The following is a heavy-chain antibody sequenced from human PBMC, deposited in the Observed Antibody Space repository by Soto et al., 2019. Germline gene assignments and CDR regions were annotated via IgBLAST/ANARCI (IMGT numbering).Heavy chain of an antibody. CDR2: IYHGGST. CDR1: GGSISSSNW. V-gene: IGHV4-4*02. J-gene: IGHJ6*02. D-gene: IGHD6-13*01. CDR3: ARGPKIAAAEMYYYYGMDV. Sequence: PSETLSLTCAVSGGSISSSNWWSCVRQPPGKGLEWIGEIYHGGSTNYNPSLKSRVTISVDKSKNQFSLKLSSVTAADTAVYYCARGPKIAAAEMYYYYGMDVWGQGTTVTVSS.